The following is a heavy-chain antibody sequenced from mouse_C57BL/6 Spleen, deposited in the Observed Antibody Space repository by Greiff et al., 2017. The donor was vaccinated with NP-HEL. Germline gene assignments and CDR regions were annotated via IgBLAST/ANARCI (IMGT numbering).Heavy chain of an antibody. CDR3: ARTLDSSGYEDFDY. CDR1: GYSFTGYY. D-gene: IGHD3-2*02. Sequence: VQLQQSGPELVKPGASVKISCKASGYSFTGYYMNWVKQSPEKSLEWIGEINPSTGGTTYNQKFKAKATLTVDKSSSTAYMQLKSLTSEDSAVYYCARTLDSSGYEDFDYWGQGTTLTVSS. V-gene: IGHV1-42*01. J-gene: IGHJ2*01. CDR2: INPSTGGT.